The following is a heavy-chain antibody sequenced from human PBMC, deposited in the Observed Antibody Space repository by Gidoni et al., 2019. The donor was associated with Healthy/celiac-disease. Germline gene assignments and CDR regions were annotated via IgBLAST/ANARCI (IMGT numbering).Heavy chain of an antibody. CDR2: IIPILGIA. CDR3: ARDLTMVRGAWFDP. CDR1: GGTFSSYA. Sequence: QVQLVQSGAEVTKPGSSVKVSCKASGGTFSSYAISWVRQAPGQGLEWMGRIIPILGIANYAQKFQGRVTITADKSTSTAYMELSSLRSEDTAVYYCARDLTMVRGAWFDPWGQGTLVTVSS. D-gene: IGHD3-10*01. J-gene: IGHJ5*02. V-gene: IGHV1-69*09.